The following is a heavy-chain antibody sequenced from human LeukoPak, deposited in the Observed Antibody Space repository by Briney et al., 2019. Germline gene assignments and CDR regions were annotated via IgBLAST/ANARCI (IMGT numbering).Heavy chain of an antibody. V-gene: IGHV4-38-2*01. Sequence: SETLSLTCAVSGYSISSGYYWGWIRQPPGKGLEWIGSIYHSGDTYYNSSLKSRITISVDTSKNQFSLKLNSVTAADTAVYYCARQGYCSGGTCYRYFDYWGQGTLVTVSS. CDR3: ARQGYCSGGTCYRYFDY. D-gene: IGHD2-15*01. J-gene: IGHJ4*02. CDR1: GYSISSGYY. CDR2: IYHSGDT.